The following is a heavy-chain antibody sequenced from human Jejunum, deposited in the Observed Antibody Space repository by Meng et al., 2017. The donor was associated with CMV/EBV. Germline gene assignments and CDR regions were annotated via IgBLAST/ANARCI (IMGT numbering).Heavy chain of an antibody. Sequence: SCKASGYTFASYGFSWVRQAPGQGLEWVGWISANTVKTNYAQKFGGRVTMTTDTSTSTAYMELRSLTSDDTGVYYCARVFSIGWFDPWGQGTLVTVSS. CDR1: GYTFASYG. D-gene: IGHD3-10*01. V-gene: IGHV1-18*01. CDR3: ARVFSIGWFDP. J-gene: IGHJ5*02. CDR2: ISANTVKT.